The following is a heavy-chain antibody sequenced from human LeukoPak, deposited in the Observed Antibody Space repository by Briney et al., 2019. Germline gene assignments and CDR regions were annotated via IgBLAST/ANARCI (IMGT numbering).Heavy chain of an antibody. D-gene: IGHD1-1*01. CDR2: INSDGSST. J-gene: IGHJ4*02. CDR3: TKGGTAGFDS. CDR1: GFTFNTYW. V-gene: IGHV3-74*01. Sequence: GGSLRLSCAASGFTFNTYWMHWVRQSPGKGLVWVSRINSDGSSTTYADSVKGRFTISRDNAKNTVYLQMNSLRDEDTAVYYCTKGGTAGFDSWGQGTVVTVSS.